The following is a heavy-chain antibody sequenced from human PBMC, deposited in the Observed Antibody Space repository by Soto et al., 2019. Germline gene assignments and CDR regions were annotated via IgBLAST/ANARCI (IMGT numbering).Heavy chain of an antibody. Sequence: SETLSLTCTVSGGSVSSGDYYWSWIRQPPGKGLEWIGYIYYSGNTNYNPSLKSRVIISVDTSENLFSLKLTSVTAADTAVYYCARIPVDTSMIYWLDPWGQGTLVTVCS. D-gene: IGHD5-18*01. CDR3: ARIPVDTSMIYWLDP. CDR1: GGSVSSGDYY. V-gene: IGHV4-61*08. CDR2: IYYSGNT. J-gene: IGHJ5*02.